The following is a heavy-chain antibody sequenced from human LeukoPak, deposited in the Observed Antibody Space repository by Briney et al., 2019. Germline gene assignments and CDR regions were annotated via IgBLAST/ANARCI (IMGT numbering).Heavy chain of an antibody. V-gene: IGHV3-7*03. J-gene: IGHJ1*01. CDR3: ASCHCTNGVCYGECEYFQH. CDR2: IKQDGSEK. Sequence: PGGSLRLSCVASGFTFSNYWMSWVRQAPGKGLEWVANIKQDGSEKYYVDSVKGRFTISRDNARNSLYLQMNSLRAEDTAVYYCASCHCTNGVCYGECEYFQHWGQGTLVTVSS. D-gene: IGHD2-8*01. CDR1: GFTFSNYW.